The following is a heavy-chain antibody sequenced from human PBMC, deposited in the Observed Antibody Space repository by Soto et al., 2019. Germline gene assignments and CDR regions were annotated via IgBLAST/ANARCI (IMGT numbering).Heavy chain of an antibody. D-gene: IGHD3-3*01. J-gene: IGHJ4*02. Sequence: LRLSCAASGFTFSSHLMNWVRQAPGKGLEWVATIKEDGSEKYYVDSVQGRFIISRDNAKNSLNLQMNSLRAEDTAVYYCASLYDFWSGYFDYWGQGTLVTVSS. CDR1: GFTFSSHL. CDR2: IKEDGSEK. V-gene: IGHV3-7*01. CDR3: ASLYDFWSGYFDY.